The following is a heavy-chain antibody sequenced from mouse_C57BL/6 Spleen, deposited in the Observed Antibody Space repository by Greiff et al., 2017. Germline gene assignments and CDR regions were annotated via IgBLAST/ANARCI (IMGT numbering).Heavy chain of an antibody. CDR1: GYTFTSYW. V-gene: IGHV1-59*01. D-gene: IGHD1-1*01. J-gene: IGHJ3*01. CDR3: ARDYSSRRALFAY. Sequence: QVQLQQPGAELVRPGTSVKLSCKASGYTFTSYWMHWVKQRPGQGLEWIGVIDPSDSYTNYNQKFKGKATLTVDTSSSTAYMQLRSLTSEDSAVYYCARDYSSRRALFAYWGQGTLVTVSA. CDR2: IDPSDSYT.